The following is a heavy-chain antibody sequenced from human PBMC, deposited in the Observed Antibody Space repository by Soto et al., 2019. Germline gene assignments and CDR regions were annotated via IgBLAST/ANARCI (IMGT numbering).Heavy chain of an antibody. CDR1: GFTFDDYA. CDR2: MNWNSGSI. Sequence: EVQLVESGGVLVQPGRSLRLSCAASGFTFDDYAMHWVRQVPGKGLEWVSGMNWNSGSIGYGDSVKGRFAISRDNAKNSLHLQMNSLSAEDTAFYYCVKDESINWYSGHFRHWGQGTLVTVSS. D-gene: IGHD6-13*01. CDR3: VKDESINWYSGHFRH. V-gene: IGHV3-9*01. J-gene: IGHJ1*01.